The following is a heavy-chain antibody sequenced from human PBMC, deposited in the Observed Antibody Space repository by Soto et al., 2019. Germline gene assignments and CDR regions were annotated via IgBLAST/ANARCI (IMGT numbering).Heavy chain of an antibody. Sequence: SETLSLTCTVSGGSISSYYWSWIRQPPGKGLEWIGYIYYSGSTNYNRSLKSRVTISVDTSKNQFSLKLSSVTAADTAVYYCARTQINDLHLGIWGQGTLVTVSS. D-gene: IGHD6-13*01. CDR1: GGSISSYY. CDR2: IYYSGST. CDR3: ARTQINDLHLGI. V-gene: IGHV4-59*01. J-gene: IGHJ4*02.